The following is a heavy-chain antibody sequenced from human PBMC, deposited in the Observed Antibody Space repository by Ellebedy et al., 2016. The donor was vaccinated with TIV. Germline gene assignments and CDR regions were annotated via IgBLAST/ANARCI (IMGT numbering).Heavy chain of an antibody. CDR3: ARSNISFFGETDAFEN. CDR1: GVLISSYY. CDR2: IVSRGST. D-gene: IGHD3-16*01. Sequence: MPSETLSLTCIVPGVLISSYYWRGIRQRPGKGLEWLGYIVSRGSTTYNPSLKSRLTLSIDTSKKQISLNLSSVTAAETGIFFCARSNISFFGETDAFENWGQGTRVTVSS. J-gene: IGHJ3*02. V-gene: IGHV4-59*01.